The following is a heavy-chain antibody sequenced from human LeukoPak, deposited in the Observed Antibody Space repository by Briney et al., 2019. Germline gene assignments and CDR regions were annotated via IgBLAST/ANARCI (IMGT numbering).Heavy chain of an antibody. CDR2: IYTSGST. Sequence: PSETLSLTCTVSGGSISSYYWSWIRRPPGKGLEWIGYIYTSGSTNYNPSLKSRVTISVDTSKNQFSLKLSSVTAADTAVYYCARLRALLDAFDIWGQGTMVTVSS. CDR1: GGSISSYY. CDR3: ARLRALLDAFDI. V-gene: IGHV4-4*09. J-gene: IGHJ3*02. D-gene: IGHD1-26*01.